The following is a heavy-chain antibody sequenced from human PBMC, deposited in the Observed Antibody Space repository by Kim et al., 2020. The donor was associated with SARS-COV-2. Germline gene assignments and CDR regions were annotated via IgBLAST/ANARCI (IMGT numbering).Heavy chain of an antibody. Sequence: HESRVTISVDTSKNQFSLKLSSVTAADTAVYYCARMSYDYIWGSYRVFDYWGQGTLVTVSS. J-gene: IGHJ4*02. V-gene: IGHV4-39*01. CDR3: ARMSYDYIWGSYRVFDY. D-gene: IGHD3-16*02.